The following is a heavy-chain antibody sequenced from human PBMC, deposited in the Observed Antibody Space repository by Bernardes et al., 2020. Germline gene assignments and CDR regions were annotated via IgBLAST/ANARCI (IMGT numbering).Heavy chain of an antibody. J-gene: IGHJ4*02. V-gene: IGHV7-4-1*02. CDR1: GYSFTSFG. Sequence: ASVKVSCKASGYSFTSFGINWVRQAPGQGLEWMGLINTNTGNPTYAQGFTGRFVFSLDTSVTTAYLQISSLKAEDTAVYYCARDLGSSWPWGQGTLVTVSS. CDR2: INTNTGNP. D-gene: IGHD6-13*01. CDR3: ARDLGSSWP.